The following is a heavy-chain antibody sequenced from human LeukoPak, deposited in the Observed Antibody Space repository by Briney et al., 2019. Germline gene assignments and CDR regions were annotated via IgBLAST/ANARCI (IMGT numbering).Heavy chain of an antibody. Sequence: GGSLRLSCAASGFTFSDYYMSWIRQAPGKGLEWVSYISSSGSYTIYADSVKGRFTISRDNAKNSLYLQMDSLRAEDTAVYYCARLKYGSPQHWGQGTLVTVSS. D-gene: IGHD1-26*01. CDR3: ARLKYGSPQH. CDR2: ISSSGSYT. V-gene: IGHV3-11*06. J-gene: IGHJ1*01. CDR1: GFTFSDYY.